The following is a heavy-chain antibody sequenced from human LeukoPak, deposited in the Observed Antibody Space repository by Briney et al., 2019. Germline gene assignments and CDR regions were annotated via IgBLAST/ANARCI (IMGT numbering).Heavy chain of an antibody. V-gene: IGHV4-39*01. CDR1: GGSISSSSYY. Sequence: PSETLSLTCTVSGGSISSSSYYWGWIRQPPGKGLEWIGSIYYSGSTYYNPSLKSRVTISVDTSKNQFSLKLSSVTAADTAVYYCARRADIVVVPAAMGWFDPWGQGTLVTVSS. D-gene: IGHD2-2*01. CDR3: ARRADIVVVPAAMGWFDP. J-gene: IGHJ5*02. CDR2: IYYSGST.